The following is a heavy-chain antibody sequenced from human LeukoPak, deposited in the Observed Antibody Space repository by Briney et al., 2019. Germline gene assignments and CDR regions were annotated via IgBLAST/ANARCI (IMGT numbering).Heavy chain of an antibody. Sequence: GGSLRLSCAASGFTVSSNYMSWVRQAPGKGLEWVSVIYSGGSTYYADSVKGRFTISRDNSKNTLYLQMNSLRAEDTAVYYCAREDDYSGSYYINWFDPWGQGTLVTVSS. V-gene: IGHV3-53*01. D-gene: IGHD1-26*01. CDR3: AREDDYSGSYYINWFDP. J-gene: IGHJ5*02. CDR2: IYSGGST. CDR1: GFTVSSNY.